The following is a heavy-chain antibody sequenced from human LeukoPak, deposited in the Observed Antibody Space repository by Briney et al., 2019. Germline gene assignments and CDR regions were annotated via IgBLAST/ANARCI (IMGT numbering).Heavy chain of an antibody. D-gene: IGHD6-6*01. J-gene: IGHJ4*02. V-gene: IGHV1-2*02. CDR3: ARDRDSSSSLDY. CDR1: GYTFTGYY. CDR2: IHPNSGGT. Sequence: ASVKVSCKASGYTFTGYYMHWVRQAPGQGLEWVGWIHPNSGGTNYAQKFQGRVTMTRDTSISTAYMELSSLISDDTAVYYCARDRDSSSSLDYWGQGTPLTVSS.